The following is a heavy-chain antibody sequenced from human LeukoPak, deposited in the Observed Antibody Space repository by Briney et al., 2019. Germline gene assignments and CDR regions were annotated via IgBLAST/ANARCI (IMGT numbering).Heavy chain of an antibody. Sequence: GGSLRLSCAASGFTFDDYAMHWVRQAPGRGLEWVSGISWNSGSIGYADSVKGRFTISRDNAKNSLYLQMNSLRAEDTALYYCAKAVLTYKVGWLDPWGQGTLVTVSS. CDR1: GFTFDDYA. CDR2: ISWNSGSI. J-gene: IGHJ5*02. V-gene: IGHV3-9*01. CDR3: AKAVLTYKVGWLDP. D-gene: IGHD3-10*01.